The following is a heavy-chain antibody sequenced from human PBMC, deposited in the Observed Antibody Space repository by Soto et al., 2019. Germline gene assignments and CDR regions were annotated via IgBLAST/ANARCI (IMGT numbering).Heavy chain of an antibody. J-gene: IGHJ4*02. CDR1: GFTFSSYP. CDR3: ATWRDGYNFFDH. CDR2: VSASGGNT. V-gene: IGHV3-23*01. Sequence: GGSLRLSCAASGFTFSSYPMSWVRQAPEKGLEWVFSVSASGGNTFLAGSVKCRFTILRDNSKNTLYPQMNCLRADDTALYDWATWRDGYNFFDHWGQGTVGTVSS. D-gene: IGHD5-12*01.